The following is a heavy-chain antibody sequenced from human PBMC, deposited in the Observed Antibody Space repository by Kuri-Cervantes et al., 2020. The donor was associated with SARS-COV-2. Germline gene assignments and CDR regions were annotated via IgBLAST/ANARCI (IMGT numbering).Heavy chain of an antibody. V-gene: IGHV3-23*03. CDR2: IYSGGSST. J-gene: IGHJ4*02. D-gene: IGHD2-21*01. CDR3: AKDGDPDY. CDR1: GFTFSSYA. Sequence: LTCAASGFTFSSYAMSWVRQAPGKGLEWVSVIYSGGSSTYYADSVKDRSTISRDNSKNTLYLQMNSLRAEDTAVYYCAKDGDPDYWGQGTLVTVSS.